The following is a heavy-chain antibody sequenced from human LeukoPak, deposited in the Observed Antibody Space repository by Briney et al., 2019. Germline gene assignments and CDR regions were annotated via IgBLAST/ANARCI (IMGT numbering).Heavy chain of an antibody. V-gene: IGHV1-2*02. CDR2: INPHSGGT. J-gene: IGHJ4*02. D-gene: IGHD3-22*01. CDR1: GYTFTGYY. Sequence: ASVKVSCKASGYTFTGYYMHWVRQAPGQGLEWMGWINPHSGGTNYAQKFQGRVTMTRDTSISTAYMELSRLRSDDTAVYYCARGADYYDSSGYYMWFYYFDYWGQGTLVTVSS. CDR3: ARGADYYDSSGYYMWFYYFDY.